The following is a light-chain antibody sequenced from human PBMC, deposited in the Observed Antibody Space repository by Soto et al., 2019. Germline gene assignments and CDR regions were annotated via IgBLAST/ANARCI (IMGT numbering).Light chain of an antibody. Sequence: QSALTQPRSVSGSPGQSVTISCTGTSSDVGRYNFVSWYQQHPDKAPKLMIYDVIKRPSGVPDRFSGSKSGNTASLTIYVLQADDEADYHCCSYAGSYTHVFGTGTKLTVL. CDR1: SSDVGRYNF. CDR3: CSYAGSYTHV. V-gene: IGLV2-11*01. J-gene: IGLJ1*01. CDR2: DVI.